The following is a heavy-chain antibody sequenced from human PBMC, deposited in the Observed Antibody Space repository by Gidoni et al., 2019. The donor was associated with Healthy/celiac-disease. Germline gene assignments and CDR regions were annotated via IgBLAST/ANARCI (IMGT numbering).Heavy chain of an antibody. CDR1: GFTFSTYE. CDR2: ISGSGNKI. J-gene: IGHJ5*02. D-gene: IGHD4-17*01. CDR3: AGEATVTTQVDWFDP. Sequence: EVQLVESGGGLVQPGGSLRLSCVASGFTFSTYEMNWVRQAPWKGLEWVSYISGSGNKIYYAEYVQGRFSISRDNAKNTLYLKMNSLRTEDTAVYYCAGEATVTTQVDWFDPWGQGTLVTFSS. V-gene: IGHV3-48*03.